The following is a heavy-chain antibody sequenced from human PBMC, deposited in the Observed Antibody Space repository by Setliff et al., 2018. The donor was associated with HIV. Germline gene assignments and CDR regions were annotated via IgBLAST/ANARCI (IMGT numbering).Heavy chain of an antibody. CDR2: IYYSGRT. V-gene: IGHV4-39*07. CDR1: SGSMTSTGYY. D-gene: IGHD2-2*01. J-gene: IGHJ4*02. Sequence: SETLSLTCTVSSGSMTSTGYYWGWIRQPPGQGLEWIGSIYYSGRTYYKPSLESRVTISIDTSKSQFSLNLTSMTAADTAVYYCARQRQDYIVVVPAPFDSWGQGTQVTVSS. CDR3: ARQRQDYIVVVPAPFDS.